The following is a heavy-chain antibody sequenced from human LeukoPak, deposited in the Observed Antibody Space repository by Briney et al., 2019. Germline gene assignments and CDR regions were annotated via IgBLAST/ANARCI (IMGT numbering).Heavy chain of an antibody. CDR3: ARLGTPGVVVVITTPFDY. CDR1: GYRFTSYW. Sequence: GESLKISCKGSGYRFTSYWIGWVRQMPGKGLEWMGIIYPGDSDTRYSPSFQGQVTISADKSISTAYLQWSSLKASDTAMYYCARLGTPGVVVVITTPFDYWGQGTLVTVSS. CDR2: IYPGDSDT. V-gene: IGHV5-51*01. J-gene: IGHJ4*02. D-gene: IGHD3-22*01.